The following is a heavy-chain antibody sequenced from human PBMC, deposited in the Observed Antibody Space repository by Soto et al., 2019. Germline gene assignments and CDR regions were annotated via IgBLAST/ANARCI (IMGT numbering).Heavy chain of an antibody. CDR3: AGGFGRFNY. J-gene: IGHJ4*02. CDR1: GFTSNDFE. V-gene: IGHV3-48*03. Sequence: EVQLLESGGGLVQPGGSLRLSCGVSGFTSNDFEMNWVRQAPGKGLEWLAYIDGSGTTKKYADSVRGRFTISRDNPNNSLFLQLSSLSAADTAIYYCAGGFGRFNYWGQGTLVSVSP. D-gene: IGHD3-10*01. CDR2: IDGSGTTK.